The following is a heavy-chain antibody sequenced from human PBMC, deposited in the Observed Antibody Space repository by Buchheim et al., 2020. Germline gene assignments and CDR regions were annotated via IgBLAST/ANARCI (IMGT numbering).Heavy chain of an antibody. CDR3: AKDWGYCSGGSCYSGGDFDY. V-gene: IGHV3-23*01. D-gene: IGHD2-15*01. Sequence: EVQLLESGGGLVQPGGSLRLSCAASGFTFSSYAMSWVRQAPGKGLEWVSAISGSGGSTYYADSVKGRFTISRDNSQTPLYLQMNSLRAEDTAVYYCAKDWGYCSGGSCYSGGDFDYWGQGTL. CDR2: ISGSGGST. CDR1: GFTFSSYA. J-gene: IGHJ4*02.